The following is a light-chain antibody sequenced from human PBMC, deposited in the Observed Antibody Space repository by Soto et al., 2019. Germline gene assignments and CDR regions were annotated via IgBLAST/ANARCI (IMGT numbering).Light chain of an antibody. CDR2: GAS. J-gene: IGKJ1*01. CDR3: QQSYSTPQT. Sequence: EVVLTQSPATLSLSPGERATLSCRASENVRTFVDWYQQKPGQAPRLLMFGASNRATGIPARFSGSGSGTDFTLTISNLEPEDFAVYYCQQSYSTPQTFGQGTKVDIK. V-gene: IGKV3-11*01. CDR1: ENVRTF.